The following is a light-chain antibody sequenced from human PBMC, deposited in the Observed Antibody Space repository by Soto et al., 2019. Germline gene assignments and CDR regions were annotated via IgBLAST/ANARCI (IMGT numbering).Light chain of an antibody. CDR1: TGAVTSGHY. CDR3: LLSYSGARLGV. V-gene: IGLV7-46*01. Sequence: QAVVTQEPSLTVSPGGTVTLTCGSSTGAVTSGHYPYWFQQKPGQAPRTLIYDTSNKHSWTPARFSASLLGGKAALTLSGAQPEDEAEYYCLLSYSGARLGVFGGGTKLTVL. CDR2: DTS. J-gene: IGLJ3*02.